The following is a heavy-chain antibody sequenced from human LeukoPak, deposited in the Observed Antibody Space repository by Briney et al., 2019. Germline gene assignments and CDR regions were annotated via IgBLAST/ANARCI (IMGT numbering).Heavy chain of an antibody. D-gene: IGHD2-2*01. Sequence: GASVKVSCKASGYTFTSYGISWVRQAPGQGLEWMGWISAYNGNTNYAQKLQGRVTMTTDTSTSTAYMELRSLRSDDTAVYYCARGGCSSTSCYSTSEPRYMDVWGKGTTVTVSS. CDR2: ISAYNGNT. CDR1: GYTFTSYG. J-gene: IGHJ6*03. CDR3: ARGGCSSTSCYSTSEPRYMDV. V-gene: IGHV1-18*01.